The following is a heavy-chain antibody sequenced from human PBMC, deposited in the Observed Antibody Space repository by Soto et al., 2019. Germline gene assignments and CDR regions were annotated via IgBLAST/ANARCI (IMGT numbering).Heavy chain of an antibody. CDR1: GASVSRNY. J-gene: IGHJ4*02. CDR2: VRHTGDT. V-gene: IGHV4-59*02. Sequence: PWETLSLTCSVSGASVSRNYWGWVRQTPGKGLEFIGHVRHTGDTTESPSLKSRIVLSIDTSSNRSSLKVFSMTAADTAVYFCARLAYDNVWNSYYFDLWGQGTLVTVSS. D-gene: IGHD1-1*01. CDR3: ARLAYDNVWNSYYFDL.